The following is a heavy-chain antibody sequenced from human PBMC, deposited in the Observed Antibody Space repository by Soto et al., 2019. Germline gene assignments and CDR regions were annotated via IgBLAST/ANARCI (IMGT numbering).Heavy chain of an antibody. CDR1: GGSISSGGYY. Sequence: QVQLQESGPGLVKPSRTLSLTCTVSGGSISSGGYYWSWIRQHPGKGLEWIGYIYYSGSTYYNPPLKSRVTITVDTSKNQFSLKLSSVTAADTAVYYCARDNWKGIDYWGQGTLVTVSS. CDR2: IYYSGST. CDR3: ARDNWKGIDY. J-gene: IGHJ4*02. D-gene: IGHD1-20*01. V-gene: IGHV4-31*03.